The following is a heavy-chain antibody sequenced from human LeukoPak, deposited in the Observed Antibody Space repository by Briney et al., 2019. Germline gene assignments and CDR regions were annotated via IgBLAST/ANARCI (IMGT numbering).Heavy chain of an antibody. J-gene: IGHJ4*02. CDR1: GGSFSGYY. D-gene: IGHD1-14*01. CDR3: ARSSVNHFDY. CDR2: INHSGST. Sequence: PSETLSLTCAVYGGSFSGYYWSWIRQPPGKGLEWIGEINHSGSTNYNPSLKSRVTISVDTSKNQFSLKLSSVTAADTAVYHCARSSVNHFDYWGQGTLVTVSS. V-gene: IGHV4-34*01.